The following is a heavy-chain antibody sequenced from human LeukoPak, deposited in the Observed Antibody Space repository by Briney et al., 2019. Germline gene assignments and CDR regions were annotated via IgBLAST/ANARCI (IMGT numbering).Heavy chain of an antibody. J-gene: IGHJ6*03. Sequence: PSETLSLTCTVSGGSISSGSYYWSWIRQPAGKGLEWIGLIYTSGSTNYNPSLKSRVIISVDTSKNQFSLKLSSVTAADTAVYYCARGSDSYYYYYMDVWGKGTTVTISS. V-gene: IGHV4-61*02. CDR1: GGSISSGSYY. CDR2: IYTSGST. CDR3: ARGSDSYYYYYMDV.